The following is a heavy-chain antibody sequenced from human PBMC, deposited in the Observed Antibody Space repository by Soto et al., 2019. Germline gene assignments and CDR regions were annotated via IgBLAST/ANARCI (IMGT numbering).Heavy chain of an antibody. V-gene: IGHV3-33*01. Sequence: QVQLVESGGGVVQPGRSLRLSCAASGFTFSSYGMHWVRQAPGKGLEWVAVIWYDGSNKYYADSVKGRFTISRDNSKNTLYLQMNSLRAEDTAVDYCERVKYSISWYFDYWGQGTLVTVSS. D-gene: IGHD6-13*01. CDR1: GFTFSSYG. CDR2: IWYDGSNK. CDR3: ERVKYSISWYFDY. J-gene: IGHJ4*02.